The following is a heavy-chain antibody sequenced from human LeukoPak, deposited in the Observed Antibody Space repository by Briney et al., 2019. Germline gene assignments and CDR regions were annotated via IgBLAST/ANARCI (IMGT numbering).Heavy chain of an antibody. D-gene: IGHD3-10*01. CDR2: IRSDGINK. V-gene: IGHV3-30*02. J-gene: IGHJ6*03. Sequence: GGSLRLSCAASGFTFSNYGMHWVRQAPGKGLEWVAFIRSDGINKYHADSVKGRFTISRDNSKNTLYLQMHSLRAEDTAVYYCAKLGKTENHYGSGRFSYYYYMDVWGKGTTVTIFS. CDR1: GFTFSNYG. CDR3: AKLGKTENHYGSGRFSYYYYMDV.